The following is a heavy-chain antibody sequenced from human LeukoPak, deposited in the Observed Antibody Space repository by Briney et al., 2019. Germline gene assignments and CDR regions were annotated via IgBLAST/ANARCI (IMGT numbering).Heavy chain of an antibody. V-gene: IGHV4-39*07. CDR1: GGSISISDYH. J-gene: IGHJ5*02. Sequence: SETLSLTCIVSGGSISISDYHWGWIRQPPGKGLEWIANIHYTGATYYNPSLKSRVTISLDTSKNQFSLNLNSVTAADTAVYYCVIFYGAWGQGTLVTVSS. CDR2: IHYTGAT. CDR3: VIFYGA. D-gene: IGHD4-17*01.